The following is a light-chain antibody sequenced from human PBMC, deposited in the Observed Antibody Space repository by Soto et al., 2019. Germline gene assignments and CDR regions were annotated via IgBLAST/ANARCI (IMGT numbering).Light chain of an antibody. V-gene: IGKV3-15*01. CDR2: GAS. Sequence: EMVMTQSPATLSVSPGERATLSCRASQSVGTNLVWYQQKPGQAPRLLIYGASTRATGIPARFSGSGSGTEFTLTISSLQSEDLAVYYCQQHDQGWTFGQGTKVEIK. CDR3: QQHDQGWT. CDR1: QSVGTN. J-gene: IGKJ1*01.